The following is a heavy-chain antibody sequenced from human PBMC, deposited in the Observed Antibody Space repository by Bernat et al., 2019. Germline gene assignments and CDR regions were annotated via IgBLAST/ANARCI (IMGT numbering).Heavy chain of an antibody. D-gene: IGHD2-2*01. Sequence: QVQLQQWGAGLLKPSETLSLTCAVYGGSFSGYYWSWIRQPPGKGLEWIGEINHSGSTNYNPFLKSRVTISVDTSKNQFSLKLSSVTAADTAVYYCARIVVVVPMGLDVWGKGTTVTVSS. J-gene: IGHJ6*04. CDR1: GGSFSGYY. V-gene: IGHV4-34*01. CDR3: ARIVVVVPMGLDV. CDR2: INHSGST.